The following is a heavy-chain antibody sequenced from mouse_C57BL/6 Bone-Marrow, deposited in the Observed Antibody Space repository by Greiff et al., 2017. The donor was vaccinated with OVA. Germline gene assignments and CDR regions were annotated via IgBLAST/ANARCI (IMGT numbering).Heavy chain of an antibody. CDR2: IDPENGDT. J-gene: IGHJ2*01. V-gene: IGHV14-4*01. CDR3: TSYGNFDY. CDR1: GFNIKDDY. Sequence: VQLQQSGAELVRPGASVKLSCTASGFNIKDDYMHWVKQRHEQGLEWIGWIDPENGDTAYDSKFQGKATITADTSSHPAYLQLSSLTSEDTAVYYCTSYGNFDYWGQGTTLTVSS. D-gene: IGHD2-1*01.